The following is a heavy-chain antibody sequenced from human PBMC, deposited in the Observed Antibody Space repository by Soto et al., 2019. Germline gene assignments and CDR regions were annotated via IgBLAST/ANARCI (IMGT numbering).Heavy chain of an antibody. J-gene: IGHJ5*02. CDR3: AKDRVIQLLPIWPDP. Sequence: GGSLRLSCVASGFSFSKYGMHWVRQAPGKGLEWVAFVSSDGNNKYYADSVKGRFTISRDNSKNTVYLQVDSLKLDDTAIYYCAKDRVIQLLPIWPDPWGQGTLVTVSS. CDR1: GFSFSKYG. V-gene: IGHV3-30*18. D-gene: IGHD2-2*01. CDR2: VSSDGNNK.